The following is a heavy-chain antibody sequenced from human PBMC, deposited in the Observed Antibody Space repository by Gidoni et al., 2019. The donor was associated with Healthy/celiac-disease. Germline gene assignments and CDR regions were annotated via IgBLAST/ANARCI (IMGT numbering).Heavy chain of an antibody. V-gene: IGHV3-21*01. J-gene: IGHJ6*02. CDR3: ARLSSGLFDYGDYTGGMDV. D-gene: IGHD4-17*01. CDR2: ISSSSSYI. CDR1: GFPFSSHS. Sequence: EVQLVESGGGLVKPGGSLRLSCAASGFPFSSHSMNWVRQAPGKGLEWVSSISSSSSYISYADSVKGRFTISRDNAKNSLYLQMNSLRAEDTAVYYCARLSSGLFDYGDYTGGMDVWGQGTTVTVSS.